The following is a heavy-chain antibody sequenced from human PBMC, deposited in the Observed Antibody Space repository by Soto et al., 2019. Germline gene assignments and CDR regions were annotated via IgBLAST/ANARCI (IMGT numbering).Heavy chain of an antibody. CDR2: ITSSGGTI. V-gene: IGHV3-48*03. CDR3: ARGNSPVDVY. Sequence: PGGSLRLSCAASGFTFSSYEMTWVRQAPGKGLEWVSYITSSGGTIYYADSVKGRFTISRDNAKNSLYLQMNSLRAEDTAVYYCARGNSPVDVYWGQGTLVTVSS. CDR1: GFTFSSYE. J-gene: IGHJ4*02. D-gene: IGHD2-21*01.